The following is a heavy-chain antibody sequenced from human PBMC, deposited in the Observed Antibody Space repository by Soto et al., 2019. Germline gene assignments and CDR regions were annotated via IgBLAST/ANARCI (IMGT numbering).Heavy chain of an antibody. J-gene: IGHJ5*02. Sequence: ASVKVSCKASGYTFTSYDINWVRQATGQGLEWMGWMNPNSGNTGYAQKYQGRVTMTRNTSISTAYMELSSLRSEDTAVYYCARGHMHPTGDWFDPWGQGTLVTVSS. V-gene: IGHV1-8*01. D-gene: IGHD2-2*01. CDR1: GYTFTSYD. CDR2: MNPNSGNT. CDR3: ARGHMHPTGDWFDP.